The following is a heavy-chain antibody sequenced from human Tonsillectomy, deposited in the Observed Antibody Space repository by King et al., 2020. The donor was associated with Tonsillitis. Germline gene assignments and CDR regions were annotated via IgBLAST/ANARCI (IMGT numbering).Heavy chain of an antibody. Sequence: DVQLVESGGGLVKPGGSLRLSCAASGFPFSNAWISWVRQAPGKGLEWVGRVKSNSGGGTTDYAAPVKGRFTISRDESKNMVSLQMNSLRTEDTAVYLCASQCCFGSSCYSYRYFDLWGRGTLVTVSS. V-gene: IGHV3-15*01. CDR1: GFPFSNAW. CDR2: VKSNSGGGTT. D-gene: IGHD2-15*01. J-gene: IGHJ2*01. CDR3: ASQCCFGSSCYSYRYFDL.